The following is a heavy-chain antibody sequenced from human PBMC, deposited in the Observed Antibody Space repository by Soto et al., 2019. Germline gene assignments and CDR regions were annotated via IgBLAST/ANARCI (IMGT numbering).Heavy chain of an antibody. Sequence: SSETLSLTCTVSGGSISSSSYYWGWIHQPPGKGLEWIGSIYYSGSTYYNPSLKSRVTISVDTSKNQFSLKLSSVTAADTAVYYCESGGSYGYYMDVWGTGTTVTASS. CDR2: IYYSGST. CDR3: ESGGSYGYYMDV. J-gene: IGHJ6*03. CDR1: GGSISSSSYY. D-gene: IGHD3-22*01. V-gene: IGHV4-39*01.